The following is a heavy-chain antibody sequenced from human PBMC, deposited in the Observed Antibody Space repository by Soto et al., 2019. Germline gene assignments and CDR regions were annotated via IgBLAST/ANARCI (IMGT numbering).Heavy chain of an antibody. CDR2: ISSSGSTL. V-gene: IGHV3-11*01. CDR3: ARDGYCTNGVCYHYYYYYGMDV. CDR1: GFTFSDYY. J-gene: IGHJ6*02. Sequence: GGSMRLSCAASGFTFSDYYMSWIRQAPGKGLEWVSYISSSGSTLYYADSVKGRFTISRDNAKNSLYLQMNSLRAEDTAVYYCARDGYCTNGVCYHYYYYYGMDVWGQGTTVTVSS. D-gene: IGHD2-8*01.